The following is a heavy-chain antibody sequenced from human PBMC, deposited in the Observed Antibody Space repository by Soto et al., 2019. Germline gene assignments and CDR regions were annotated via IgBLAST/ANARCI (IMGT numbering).Heavy chain of an antibody. J-gene: IGHJ4*02. V-gene: IGHV3-23*01. Sequence: GGSLRLSCAASGFTFSSYAMSWVRQAPGKGLEWVSAISGSGGSTYYADSVKGRFTISRDNSKNTLYLQMNSLRAEDTAVYYCVKGDTYDSSGYYRPPHFDYWGQGTLVTVSS. D-gene: IGHD3-22*01. CDR1: GFTFSSYA. CDR2: ISGSGGST. CDR3: VKGDTYDSSGYYRPPHFDY.